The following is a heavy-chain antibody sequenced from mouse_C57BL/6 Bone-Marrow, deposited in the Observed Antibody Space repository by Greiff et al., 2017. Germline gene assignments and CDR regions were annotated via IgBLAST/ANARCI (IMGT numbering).Heavy chain of an antibody. CDR2: IYYSGTI. CDR1: GISITTGNYR. V-gene: IGHV3-5*01. J-gene: IGHJ1*03. D-gene: IGHD1-1*01. Sequence: DVQLQESGPGLVKPSQTVFLTCTVTGISITTGNYRWSWIRQFPGNKLEWIGYIYYSGTITYNPSLTSRTTITRDTPKNQFFLEMNSLTAEDTATYYCARDFGSSYWYFDVWGTGTTVTGAS. CDR3: ARDFGSSYWYFDV.